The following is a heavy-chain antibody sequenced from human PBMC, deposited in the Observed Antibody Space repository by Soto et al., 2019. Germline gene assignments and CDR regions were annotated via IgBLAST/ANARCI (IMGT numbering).Heavy chain of an antibody. CDR3: VIVGRTS. Sequence: EVQVVESGGGLVQPGGSLRLSCAVSGLTFSDYYFDWVRQSPGKGLEWVGRSKNKANGYTMEYPTSVKGRFTISREDSKNSVFLQMSSLRTEDTAVYYCVIVGRTSWGHGTPVTVPS. CDR1: GLTFSDYY. D-gene: IGHD3-3*01. CDR2: SKNKANGYTM. V-gene: IGHV3-72*01. J-gene: IGHJ3*01.